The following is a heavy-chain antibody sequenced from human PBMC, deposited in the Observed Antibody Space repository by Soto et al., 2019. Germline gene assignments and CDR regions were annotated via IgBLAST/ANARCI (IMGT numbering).Heavy chain of an antibody. CDR3: ARVRGYCSSTSCYASPPYYYYYYYMDV. CDR1: GGSFSGYY. CDR2: INHSGST. Sequence: QVQLQQWGAGLLKPSETLSLTCAVYGGSFSGYYWSWIRQPPGKGLEWIGEINHSGSTNYNPSLKSRVTISVDTSKNQFSLKLSSVTAADTAVYYCARVRGYCSSTSCYASPPYYYYYYYMDVWGNGTTVTVSS. J-gene: IGHJ6*03. D-gene: IGHD2-2*03. V-gene: IGHV4-34*01.